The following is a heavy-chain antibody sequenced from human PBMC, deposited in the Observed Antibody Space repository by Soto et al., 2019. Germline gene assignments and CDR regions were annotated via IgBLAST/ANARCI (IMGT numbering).Heavy chain of an antibody. D-gene: IGHD3-22*01. CDR1: GFTFSSYG. CDR3: AKDAPYYYDSSGYYGPFDY. V-gene: IGHV3-30*18. CDR2: ISYDGSNK. J-gene: IGHJ4*02. Sequence: GGSLRLSCAASGFTFSSYGIHWVRQAPGKGLEWVALISYDGSNKYYADSVKGRFTISRDNSKNTLYLQMNSLRAEDTAMYYCAKDAPYYYDSSGYYGPFDYWGQGTMVTVSS.